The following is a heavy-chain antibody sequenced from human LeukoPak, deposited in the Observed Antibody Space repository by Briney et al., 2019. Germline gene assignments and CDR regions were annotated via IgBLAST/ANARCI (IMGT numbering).Heavy chain of an antibody. CDR1: GGSISSYY. CDR2: IYTSGST. D-gene: IGHD6-19*01. Sequence: SETLSLTCTVSGGSISSYYWSWIRQPAGKGLEWIGRIYTSGSTNYNPSLKSRVTMSVDTSKNQFTLKLSSVTAADTAVYYCAGERPYSSGWSGFDYWGQGTLVTVSS. V-gene: IGHV4-4*07. J-gene: IGHJ4*02. CDR3: AGERPYSSGWSGFDY.